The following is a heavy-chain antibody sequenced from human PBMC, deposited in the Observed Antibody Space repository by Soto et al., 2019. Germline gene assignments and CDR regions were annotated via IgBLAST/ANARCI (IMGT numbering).Heavy chain of an antibody. V-gene: IGHV4-34*01. CDR3: ARRGRWELQLATHQFDY. J-gene: IGHJ4*02. CDR2: INHSGST. CDR1: GGSFSGYY. D-gene: IGHD1-26*01. Sequence: SETLSLTCAVYGGSFSGYYWSWIRQPPGKGLEWIGEINHSGSTNYNPSLKSRVTISVDTSKNQFSLKLSSVTAADTAVYYCARRGRWELQLATHQFDYWGQGTLVTVSS.